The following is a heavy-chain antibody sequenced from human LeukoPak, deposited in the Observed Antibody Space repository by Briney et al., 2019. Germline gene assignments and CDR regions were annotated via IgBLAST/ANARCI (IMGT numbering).Heavy chain of an antibody. J-gene: IGHJ4*02. CDR2: ISGDGGGT. CDR1: GFTFDDYA. V-gene: IGHV3-43*02. D-gene: IGHD4-17*01. Sequence: GGSLRLSCAASGFTFDDYAMHWVRQAPGKGLEWVSLISGDGGGTYYADSVKGRFTISRDNRKNSLYLQMNSLRTEDIALYYCARGPLGATVTFDYWGRGTLVTVSS. CDR3: ARGPLGATVTFDY.